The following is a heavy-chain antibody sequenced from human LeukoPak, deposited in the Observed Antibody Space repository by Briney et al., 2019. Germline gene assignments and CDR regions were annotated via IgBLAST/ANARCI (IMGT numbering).Heavy chain of an antibody. Sequence: PGGSLRLSCVASGFTFSSYAMHWVRQAPGKGLEWVAVISYDGSNKYYADSVKGRFTISRDNSKNTLYLQMNSLRAEDTAVYYCAREGGYSSSWYRLFDYWGQGTLVTVSS. V-gene: IGHV3-30-3*01. J-gene: IGHJ4*02. CDR1: GFTFSSYA. D-gene: IGHD6-13*01. CDR2: ISYDGSNK. CDR3: AREGGYSSSWYRLFDY.